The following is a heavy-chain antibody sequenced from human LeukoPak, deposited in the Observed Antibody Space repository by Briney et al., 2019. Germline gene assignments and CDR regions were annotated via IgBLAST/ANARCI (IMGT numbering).Heavy chain of an antibody. V-gene: IGHV3-21*01. CDR2: ISSSSSDI. J-gene: IGHJ4*02. CDR1: GFTFSSYS. CDR3: ARGWDSSGQIPFFY. D-gene: IGHD3-22*01. Sequence: PGGSLRLSCAASGFTFSSYSMNWVRQAPGKGLEWVSSISSSSSDIYYADSLKGRFTISRDNAKNSLYLQMNSLRAEDTAVYYCARGWDSSGQIPFFYWGQGTLVTVSS.